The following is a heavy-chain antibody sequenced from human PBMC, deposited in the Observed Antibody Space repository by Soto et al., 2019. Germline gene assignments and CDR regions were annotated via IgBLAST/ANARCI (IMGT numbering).Heavy chain of an antibody. CDR1: GFRLSDYI. Sequence: WWSLRLSCTACGFRLSDYIMNWVRQAQGKGLEWVSSITGSSDFIHYADSVKGRFTISRDNSKNTLYLQMNSLRAEDTAVYYCAKDWDSGYSSSWYYFGYWGQRTLGTVSS. CDR2: ITGSSDFI. J-gene: IGHJ4*02. D-gene: IGHD6-13*01. V-gene: IGHV3-23*01. CDR3: AKDWDSGYSSSWYYFGY.